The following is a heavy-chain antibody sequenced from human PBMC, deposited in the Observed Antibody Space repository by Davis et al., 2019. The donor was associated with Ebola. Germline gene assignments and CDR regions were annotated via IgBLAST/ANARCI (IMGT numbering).Heavy chain of an antibody. CDR2: ISGYNGNT. J-gene: IGHJ4*02. D-gene: IGHD2-2*01. V-gene: IGHV1-3*01. CDR3: AKGYCSSTSCYYYFDY. CDR1: GYTFTSYA. Sequence: ASVKVSCKASGYTFTSYAMHWVRQAPGQRPEWMGWISGYNGNTEYAQHFQDRVTITRDTSASTAYMELSSLRSEDTAVYYCAKGYCSSTSCYYYFDYWGQGTLVTVSS.